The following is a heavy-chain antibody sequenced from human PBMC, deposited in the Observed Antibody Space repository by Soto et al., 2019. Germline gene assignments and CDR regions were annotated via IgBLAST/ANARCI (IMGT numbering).Heavy chain of an antibody. D-gene: IGHD3-22*01. V-gene: IGHV1-46*03. CDR1: GYTFTSYY. CDR3: ARDSVYYYDSSGYYYPYYGMDV. Sequence: ASVKVSCKASGYTFTSYYMHWVRQAPGQGLEWMGIINPSGGSTSYAQKFQGRVTMTRDTSTSTVYMELSSLRSEDTAVYYCARDSVYYYDSSGYYYPYYGMDVWGQGTTVT. J-gene: IGHJ6*02. CDR2: INPSGGST.